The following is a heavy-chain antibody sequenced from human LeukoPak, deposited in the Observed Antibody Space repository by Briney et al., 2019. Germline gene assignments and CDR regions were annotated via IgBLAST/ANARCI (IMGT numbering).Heavy chain of an antibody. CDR3: AAGDSSSYDAFDI. D-gene: IGHD6-13*01. Sequence: PSETLSLTCTVSGGSISSYYWSWIRQPAGKGLEWIGRIYTSGSTNYNPSLKGRVTMSVDTSKNQFSLKLSSVTAADTAVYYCAAGDSSSYDAFDIWGQWTMVTVSS. CDR2: IYTSGST. V-gene: IGHV4-4*07. CDR1: GGSISSYY. J-gene: IGHJ3*02.